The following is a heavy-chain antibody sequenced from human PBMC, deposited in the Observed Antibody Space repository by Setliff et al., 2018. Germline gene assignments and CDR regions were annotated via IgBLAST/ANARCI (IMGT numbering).Heavy chain of an antibody. Sequence: ASVKVSCKASGYIFNTFGISWVRRAPGQGLEWIGWISPYNGDTKYAQKLQDRVTMTIDTSTSTAYVEVRGLRSDDTALYYCARSPPNRGVGQGHHMDVWGKGTSVTVSS. V-gene: IGHV1-18*01. CDR3: ARSPPNRGVGQGHHMDV. CDR1: GYIFNTFG. CDR2: ISPYNGDT. D-gene: IGHD1-26*01. J-gene: IGHJ6*03.